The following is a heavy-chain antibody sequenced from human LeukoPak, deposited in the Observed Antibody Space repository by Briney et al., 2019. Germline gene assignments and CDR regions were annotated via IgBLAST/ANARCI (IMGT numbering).Heavy chain of an antibody. V-gene: IGHV3-23*01. J-gene: IGHJ4*02. CDR1: GFTFSSYA. CDR2: ISGSGGST. Sequence: PGGSLRLSCAASGFTFSSYAMSWVRQAPGKGLEWVSAISGSGGSTYYADSVKGRFTISRDNSKNTPYLQMNSLRAEDTAVYYCAREDIVATGYGLGWDYWGQGTLVTVSS. D-gene: IGHD5-12*01. CDR3: AREDIVATGYGLGWDY.